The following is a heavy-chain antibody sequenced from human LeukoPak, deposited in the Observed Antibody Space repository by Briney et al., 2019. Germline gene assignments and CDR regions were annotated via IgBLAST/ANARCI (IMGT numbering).Heavy chain of an antibody. Sequence: GGSLRLSCAASGFTFSSYEMNWVRQAPGKGLEWVSYISSSGSTIYYADSVKGRFTISRGNAKNSLYLQMNSLRAEDTAVYYCARADSGSYFGTHFDYWGQGTLVTVSS. CDR3: ARADSGSYFGTHFDY. D-gene: IGHD1-26*01. CDR1: GFTFSSYE. CDR2: ISSSGSTI. V-gene: IGHV3-48*03. J-gene: IGHJ4*02.